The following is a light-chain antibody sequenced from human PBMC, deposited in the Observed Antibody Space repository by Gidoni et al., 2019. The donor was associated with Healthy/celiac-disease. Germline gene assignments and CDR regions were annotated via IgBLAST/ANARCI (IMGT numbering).Light chain of an antibody. J-gene: IGKJ1*01. CDR2: AAS. CDR3: RQRYGTLCT. CDR1: QSISSY. Sequence: DNQRTQSPSALSASVGDRVTITCRASQSISSYFNWYQQKPGRAPKLLLYAASSLQGAVPSRFSGSGSATAFSLPISSLLPADFAAYYCRQRYGTLCTFGQGTKVEIK. V-gene: IGKV1-39*01.